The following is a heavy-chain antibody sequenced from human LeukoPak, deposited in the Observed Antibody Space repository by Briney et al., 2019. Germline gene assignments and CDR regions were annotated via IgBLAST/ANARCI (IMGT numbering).Heavy chain of an antibody. D-gene: IGHD2-8*01. CDR3: ARSDCTIGICPLDY. Sequence: GASVKVSCKASGYTFTGYYMHWVRQAPGQGLEWMGWINPNSGGTNYAQKFQGRVTMTRDTSISTAYMELSRLRSDDTAVYYCARSDCTIGICPLDYWGQRTLVTVSS. CDR2: INPNSGGT. J-gene: IGHJ4*02. CDR1: GYTFTGYY. V-gene: IGHV1-2*02.